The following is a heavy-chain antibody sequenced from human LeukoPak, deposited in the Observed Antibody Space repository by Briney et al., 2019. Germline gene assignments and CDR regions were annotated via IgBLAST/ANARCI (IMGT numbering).Heavy chain of an antibody. CDR2: IDWDGDE. V-gene: IGHV2-70*11. Sequence: SGPTLVNPTQTLTLTCTFSGFSLITSGMCVSWIRQPPGKAPEWLARIDWDGDEYYSTSLKSRLTISKDTSKNQVVLTMTNMDPVDTATYFCARGSSSTTTTSFDYWGQGTLVIVSS. J-gene: IGHJ4*02. D-gene: IGHD2-2*01. CDR3: ARGSSSTTTTSFDY. CDR1: GFSLITSGMC.